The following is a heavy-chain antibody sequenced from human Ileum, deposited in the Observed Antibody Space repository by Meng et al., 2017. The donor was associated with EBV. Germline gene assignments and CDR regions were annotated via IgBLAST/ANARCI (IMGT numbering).Heavy chain of an antibody. D-gene: IGHD1-26*01. J-gene: IGHJ4*02. Sequence: QGVQEVSEVKEAGDSVEVSWQASGYTFSNYGISWLRKGPGQGLEWMGWISAYNGNTNYAQNLQGRVNMTTDTSTGTAYMEVRSLRSDDTAVYSCARAGNGGSYYFTYWGQGTLVTVSS. V-gene: IGHV1-18*01. CDR2: ISAYNGNT. CDR1: GYTFSNYG. CDR3: ARAGNGGSYYFTY.